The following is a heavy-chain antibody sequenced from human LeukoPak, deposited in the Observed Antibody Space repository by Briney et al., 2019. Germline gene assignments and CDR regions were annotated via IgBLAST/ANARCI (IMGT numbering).Heavy chain of an antibody. CDR3: AREIYGSGSYYIPGLGVATADAFDI. D-gene: IGHD3-10*01. CDR2: ISSSGSTI. V-gene: IGHV3-11*04. CDR1: GFTFSDYY. J-gene: IGHJ3*02. Sequence: GGSLRLSCAASGFTFSDYYMSWIRQAPGKGLEWVSYISSSGSTIYHADSVKGRFTISRDNAKNSLYLQMNSLGAEDTAVYYCAREIYGSGSYYIPGLGVATADAFDIWGQGTMVTVSS.